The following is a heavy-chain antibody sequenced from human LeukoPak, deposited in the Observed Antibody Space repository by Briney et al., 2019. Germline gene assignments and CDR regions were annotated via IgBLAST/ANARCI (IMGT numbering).Heavy chain of an antibody. CDR3: ARGFELITFGGAIGKLNWFDS. CDR2: ISYDGRST. V-gene: IGHV3-30*03. D-gene: IGHD3-16*02. J-gene: IGHJ5*01. Sequence: GRSLRLSCAASGFTFTTYGMHWVRQAPGKGLEWLAVISYDGRSTYYADSVKGRFTISRDNSKNTLYLQMNSLRADDTAVYYCARGFELITFGGAIGKLNWFDSWGRGTLVTVSS. CDR1: GFTFTTYG.